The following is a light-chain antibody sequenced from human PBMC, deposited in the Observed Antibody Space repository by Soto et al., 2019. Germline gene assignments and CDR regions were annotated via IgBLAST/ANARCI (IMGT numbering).Light chain of an antibody. J-gene: IGLJ1*01. Sequence: SVVAQPPPPSGTPGQKVTISCSRSSSNIGSKTVNWYQQLPGTVPKLLIYNSYQRPSGVPDRFSGSKSGTSASLAISGLQSEDEADYYCAAWDASLNGYVFGAGTKVTVL. CDR2: NSY. CDR3: AAWDASLNGYV. V-gene: IGLV1-44*01. CDR1: SSNIGSKT.